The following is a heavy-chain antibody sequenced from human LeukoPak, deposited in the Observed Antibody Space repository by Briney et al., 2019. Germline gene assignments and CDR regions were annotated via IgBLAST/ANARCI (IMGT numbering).Heavy chain of an antibody. CDR3: AKGDYYDSSGYVHPYDY. CDR2: ISGSGGST. CDR1: GFTFSSYA. J-gene: IGHJ4*02. Sequence: GGSLRLSCAASGFTFSSYAMSWVRQAPGKGLEWVSAISGSGGSTYYADSVKGRFTISRDNSKNTLYLQMNSLRAEDTAVYYCAKGDYYDSSGYVHPYDYWGQGTLVTVSS. V-gene: IGHV3-23*01. D-gene: IGHD3-22*01.